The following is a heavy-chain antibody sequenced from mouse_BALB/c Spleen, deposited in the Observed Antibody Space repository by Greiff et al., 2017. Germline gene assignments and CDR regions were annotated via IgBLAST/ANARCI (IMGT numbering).Heavy chain of an antibody. Sequence: LVESGPELVKPGASVKMSCKASGYTFTSYVMHWVKQKPGQGLEWIGYINPYNDGTKYNEKFKGKATLTSDKSSSTAYMELSSLTSEDSAVYYCARSSRYDGMDYWGQGTSVPVSS. V-gene: IGHV1-14*01. CDR1: GYTFTSYV. CDR3: ARSSRYDGMDY. D-gene: IGHD2-14*01. J-gene: IGHJ4*01. CDR2: INPYNDGT.